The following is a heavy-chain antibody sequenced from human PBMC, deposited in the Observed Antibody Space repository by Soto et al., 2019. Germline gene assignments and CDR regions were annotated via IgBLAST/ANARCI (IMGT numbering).Heavy chain of an antibody. J-gene: IGHJ4*02. V-gene: IGHV3-72*01. CDR1: GFTFSDHY. Sequence: EVQLVESGGGLVQPGGSLRLSCAASGFTFSDHYMDWVRQAPGKGLEWVGRTRNKANSYTTEYAASVKGRFTISRDDSKNSLYLQMNSLNTEDTAVYYCARDPLAYDYWGQGTLVTVSS. CDR2: TRNKANSYTT. CDR3: ARDPLAYDY.